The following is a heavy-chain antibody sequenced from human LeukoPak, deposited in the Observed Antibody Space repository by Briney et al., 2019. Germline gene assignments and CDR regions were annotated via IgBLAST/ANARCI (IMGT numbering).Heavy chain of an antibody. Sequence: ASVKVSCKASGYTFTSYYMHWVLHAPGQGLEWMGIINPNSGSTSYAQKFQGRVTMTRDTSTSTVYMELSSLRSEDTAVYYCARDPVRGTVFDYWGQGTLVTVSS. CDR3: ARDPVRGTVFDY. J-gene: IGHJ4*02. CDR1: GYTFTSYY. D-gene: IGHD1-1*01. CDR2: INPNSGST. V-gene: IGHV1-46*01.